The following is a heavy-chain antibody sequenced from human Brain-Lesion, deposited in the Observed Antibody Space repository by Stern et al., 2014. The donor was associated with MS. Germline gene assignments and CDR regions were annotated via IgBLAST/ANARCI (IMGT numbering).Heavy chain of an antibody. D-gene: IGHD2-2*01. Sequence: QVQLVQSGPGLVKPSQTLSLSCTVSGGSISSGGYYWSWIRQPAGKGLEWIGRIFNSGSTRYNPSLKSRVTISIAPSKNQFSLRLNSMTAADTAVYYCARGRVVPGFQYYATDVWGQGTTVIVSS. CDR3: ARGRVVPGFQYYATDV. V-gene: IGHV4-61*02. J-gene: IGHJ6*02. CDR1: GGSISSGGYY. CDR2: IFNSGST.